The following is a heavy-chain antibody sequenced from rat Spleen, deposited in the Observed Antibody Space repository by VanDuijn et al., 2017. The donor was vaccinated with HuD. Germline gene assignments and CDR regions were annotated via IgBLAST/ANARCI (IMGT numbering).Heavy chain of an antibody. CDR1: GFTFSDYN. CDR3: ARRYYDGSYWYFDF. J-gene: IGHJ1*01. D-gene: IGHD1-12*02. CDR2: ISDEGSST. Sequence: EVRLVESGGGLVRPGRSLKLSCVASGFTFSDYNMAWVRQAPKKGLEWVATISDEGSSTYYRDSVKGRFTISRDNAKSTLYLQMDSLRSEDTATYYCARRYYDGSYWYFDFWGPGTMVTVSS. V-gene: IGHV5-7*01.